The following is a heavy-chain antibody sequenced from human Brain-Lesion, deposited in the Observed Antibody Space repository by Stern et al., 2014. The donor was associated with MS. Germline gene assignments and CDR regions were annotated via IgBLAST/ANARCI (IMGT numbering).Heavy chain of an antibody. Sequence: QVQLLESGPGLVKPSQTLSLSCTVSGGSISSGGYYWSWIRQPAGKGLEWIGRIFNSGSTSYNPSLKSRVTISIDPSKNQFSLRLNSMTAADTAVYYCARGRVVPGFQYYATDVWGQGTTVIVSS. V-gene: IGHV4-61*02. J-gene: IGHJ6*02. CDR1: GGSISSGGYY. CDR3: ARGRVVPGFQYYATDV. D-gene: IGHD2-2*01. CDR2: IFNSGST.